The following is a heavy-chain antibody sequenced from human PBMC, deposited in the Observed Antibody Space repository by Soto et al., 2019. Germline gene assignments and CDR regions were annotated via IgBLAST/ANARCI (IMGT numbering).Heavy chain of an antibody. V-gene: IGHV4-30-2*01. CDR2: VFLNGST. CDR3: ARVAGDGWYDA. CDR1: GGSIASGGYS. J-gene: IGHJ5*02. Sequence: QVRLQESGTGLVNPSQTLSLTCAVSGGSIASGGYSWSWVRQPPGRGLEWIGNVFLNGSTHYGPSLKGRITVSLDRSKVQFSLKLSSVTAADTAVYFCARVAGDGWYDAWGQGILVTVSS.